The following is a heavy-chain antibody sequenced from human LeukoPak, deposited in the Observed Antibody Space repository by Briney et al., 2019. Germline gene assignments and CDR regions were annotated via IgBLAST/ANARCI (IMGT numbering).Heavy chain of an antibody. J-gene: IGHJ5*02. CDR2: VYSAGAT. CDR3: VRDRAEGRAWVEFDP. V-gene: IGHV3-66*02. CDR1: GFSVSSYG. Sequence: GGSLRLSCVASGFSVSSYGRSWVRQAPGKAPEWVSLVYSAGATHYADSVQGRFIISRDNSKNTLYLQMNNLRVEDTAVYHCVRDRAEGRAWVEFDPWGQGTVVTVSS.